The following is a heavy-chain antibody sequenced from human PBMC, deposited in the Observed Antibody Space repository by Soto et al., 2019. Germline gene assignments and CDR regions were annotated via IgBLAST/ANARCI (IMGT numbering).Heavy chain of an antibody. Sequence: GGSLRLSCAASGFTFSSYGMHWVRQAPGKGLEWVAVISYDGSNKYYADSVKGRFTISRDNSKNTLYLQMNSLRAEDTAVYYCAKDAGGDFGSAYYFDYWGQGTLVTVSS. J-gene: IGHJ4*02. CDR3: AKDAGGDFGSAYYFDY. CDR2: ISYDGSNK. CDR1: GFTFSSYG. D-gene: IGHD4-17*01. V-gene: IGHV3-30*18.